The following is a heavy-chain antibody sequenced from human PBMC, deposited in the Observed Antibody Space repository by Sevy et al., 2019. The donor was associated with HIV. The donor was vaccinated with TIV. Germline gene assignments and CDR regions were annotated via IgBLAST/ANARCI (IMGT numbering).Heavy chain of an antibody. CDR2: ISHRGKT. J-gene: IGHJ4*02. CDR1: GYSISSGYY. CDR3: ARGSQPINYDENGYYDY. V-gene: IGHV4-38-2*02. Sequence: SETLSLTCTVSGYSISSGYYWGWIRQTPGKGLEWLGTISHRGKTHYNPSLKSRVTISVDTSKNQFSPRLNSLTAADTAVFYCARGSQPINYDENGYYDYWGQGTLVTVSS. D-gene: IGHD2-2*03.